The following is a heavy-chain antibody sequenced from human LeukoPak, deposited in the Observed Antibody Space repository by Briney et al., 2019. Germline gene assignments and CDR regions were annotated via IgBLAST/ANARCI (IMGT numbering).Heavy chain of an antibody. D-gene: IGHD6-6*01. CDR3: ARGGAARPDY. V-gene: IGHV3-7*01. Sequence: GGSLRLSCAASGFTFSNHWMSWVRQAPGKGLEWVADIKKDGSEKNQVDSVTISRDNAKNSLYLQMNSLRAEDTAVYYCARGGAARPDYWGQGTLVTVSS. J-gene: IGHJ4*02. CDR1: GFTFSNHW. CDR2: IKKDGSEK.